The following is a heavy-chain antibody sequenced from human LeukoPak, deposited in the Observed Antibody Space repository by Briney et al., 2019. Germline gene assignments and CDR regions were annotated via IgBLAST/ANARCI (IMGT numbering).Heavy chain of an antibody. CDR3: ARASRVRPTLTAFDI. D-gene: IGHD1-26*01. Sequence: ASLKVSCKASGYTFTSYGFSWVRQAPGQGLEWMGWISAYNGNTNYAQKLQDRVTMTTDTSTSTAYMELRSLRSDDTAMYYCARASRVRPTLTAFDIWGQGTVVTVSS. CDR1: GYTFTSYG. V-gene: IGHV1-18*01. CDR2: ISAYNGNT. J-gene: IGHJ3*02.